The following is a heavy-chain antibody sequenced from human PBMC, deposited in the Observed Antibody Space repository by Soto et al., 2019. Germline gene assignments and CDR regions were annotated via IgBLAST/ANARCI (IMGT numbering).Heavy chain of an antibody. J-gene: IGHJ4*02. CDR1: VFSLGGYA. CDR2: ISGSDGKT. Sequence: GWSLRRSCSASVFSLGGYALSWFRQAPGKGLEWVSTISGSDGKTFYADSVKGRFSISRDTSQSTLYLQMNSLRADDTAMYYCARWSYLDYWGQGTRVTVSS. D-gene: IGHD3-3*01. CDR3: ARWSYLDY. V-gene: IGHV3-23*01.